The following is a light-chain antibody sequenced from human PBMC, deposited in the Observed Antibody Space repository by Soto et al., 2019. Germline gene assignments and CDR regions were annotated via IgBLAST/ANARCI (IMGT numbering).Light chain of an antibody. CDR3: QQYGRSAPIT. CDR1: QSVSFNF. J-gene: IGKJ5*01. Sequence: EIVFTHAPCTLSLSPGERSTLSCRASQSVSFNFLGWYQQEPGQAPSLLIPGASIRATGIPDRFSGSGPETDFTLTIRRLETEDFALYYCQQYGRSAPITFGQGTRLEIK. V-gene: IGKV3-20*01. CDR2: GAS.